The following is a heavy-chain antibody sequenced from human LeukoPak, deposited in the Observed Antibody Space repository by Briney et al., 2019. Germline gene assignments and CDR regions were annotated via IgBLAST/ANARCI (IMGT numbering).Heavy chain of an antibody. CDR2: ISGSGVMT. Sequence: QPGGSLRLSCAASGFTFSDYAMTWVRPAPGNGLEWVATISGSGVMTYYADSVKGRFTVSGDNSKNTLYLQMSSLTAADTAVYYCAKDRSIGTYYTFDHWGQGTLVTVSS. CDR1: GFTFSDYA. V-gene: IGHV3-23*01. CDR3: AKDRSIGTYYTFDH. J-gene: IGHJ4*02. D-gene: IGHD1-26*01.